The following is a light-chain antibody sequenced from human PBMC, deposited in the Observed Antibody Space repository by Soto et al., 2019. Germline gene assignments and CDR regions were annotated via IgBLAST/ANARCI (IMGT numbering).Light chain of an antibody. V-gene: IGKV3-15*01. CDR2: GAS. J-gene: IGKJ4*01. CDR1: QSVSSN. Sequence: EIVMTQSPATLSVSPGERATLSCRASQSVSSNLAWYQHKPGQAPRLLVYGASTRASGIPDRFSGSGSGTEFTLTISSLEPEDFAVYYCQQRSSWPLTFGGGTKVDIK. CDR3: QQRSSWPLT.